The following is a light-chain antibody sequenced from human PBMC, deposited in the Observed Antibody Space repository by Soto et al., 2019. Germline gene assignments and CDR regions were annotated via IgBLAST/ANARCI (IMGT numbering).Light chain of an antibody. V-gene: IGKV3-11*01. CDR1: QSVDQF. CDR3: QQRKHWPPIT. CDR2: DSS. J-gene: IGKJ5*01. Sequence: EVELTQSPATLSLSPGEAATLYCRASQSVDQFLAWYEERPGQPPRLAMFDSSNRANGVPVRFSGSGSWTVFTPTIDSLEPEDSAVYYCQQRKHWPPITFGQGTRLEIK.